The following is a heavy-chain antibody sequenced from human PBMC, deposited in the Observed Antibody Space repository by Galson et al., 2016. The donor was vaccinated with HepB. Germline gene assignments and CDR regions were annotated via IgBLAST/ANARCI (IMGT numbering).Heavy chain of an antibody. CDR1: GFSFSDYY. CDR2: ITGSGSAI. Sequence: SLRLSCAASGFSFSDYYMSWIRQAPGKGPEWISYITGSGSAIYYADSVKGRFTISRDNTKNSLDLQMNNLRVEDTAVYYCSRDGTVAPGYWGQGTLVTVSS. CDR3: SRDGTVAPGY. V-gene: IGHV3-11*01. J-gene: IGHJ1*01. D-gene: IGHD1-26*01.